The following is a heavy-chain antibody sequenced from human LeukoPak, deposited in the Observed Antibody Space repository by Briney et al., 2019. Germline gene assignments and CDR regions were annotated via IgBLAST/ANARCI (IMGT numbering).Heavy chain of an antibody. D-gene: IGHD4-17*01. V-gene: IGHV3-23*01. Sequence: GGSLRLSCAASGFTFSNYALSWLRQAPGKGLEWVSAISSSAGGSTYYADSVKGRFTISRDNSKNTLYLQMNSLRAEDTAVYYCAKGTYGDYDYWGQGTLVTVSS. CDR2: ISSSAGGST. CDR1: GFTFSNYA. J-gene: IGHJ4*02. CDR3: AKGTYGDYDY.